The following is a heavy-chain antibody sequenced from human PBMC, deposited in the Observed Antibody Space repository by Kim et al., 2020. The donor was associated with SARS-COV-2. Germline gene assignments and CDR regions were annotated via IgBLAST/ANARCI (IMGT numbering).Heavy chain of an antibody. CDR2: TRNKANSYTT. Sequence: GGSLRLSCAASGFTFSDHYMDWVRQAPGKGLEWVGRTRNKANSYTTEYAASVKGRFTISRDESTNSLYLQMNSLKTEDTAVYYCATAVAGTFGVGYYYYGMDVWGQGTTVTVSS. CDR1: GFTFSDHY. CDR3: ATAVAGTFGVGYYYYGMDV. D-gene: IGHD6-19*01. J-gene: IGHJ6*02. V-gene: IGHV3-72*01.